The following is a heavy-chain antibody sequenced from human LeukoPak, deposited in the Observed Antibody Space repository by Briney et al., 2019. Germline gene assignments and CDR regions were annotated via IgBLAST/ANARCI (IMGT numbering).Heavy chain of an antibody. Sequence: KTSETLSLTCTVSGGSISSYYWSWIRQPAGKGLEWIGRIYTSGSTNYNPSLKSRVTISIDTSKNQFSLNLRSVSAADTAVYYCTRDDFGIKTDWEDYYYMDVWGKGTTVTVSS. D-gene: IGHD3-3*01. V-gene: IGHV4-4*07. J-gene: IGHJ6*03. CDR3: TRDDFGIKTDWEDYYYMDV. CDR2: IYTSGST. CDR1: GGSISSYY.